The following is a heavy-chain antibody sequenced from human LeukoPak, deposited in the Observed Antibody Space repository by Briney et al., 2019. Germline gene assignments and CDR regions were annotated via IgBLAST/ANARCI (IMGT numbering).Heavy chain of an antibody. Sequence: SETLSLTCTVSGGSISSYYWSWIRQPPGKGLEWIGYIYYGGSTNYNPSLKSRVTISVDTSKNQFSLKLSSVTAADTAVYYCARGPRGYSYGYLGYWGQGTLVTVSS. CDR3: ARGPRGYSYGYLGY. CDR1: GGSISSYY. D-gene: IGHD5-18*01. V-gene: IGHV4-59*01. CDR2: IYYGGST. J-gene: IGHJ4*02.